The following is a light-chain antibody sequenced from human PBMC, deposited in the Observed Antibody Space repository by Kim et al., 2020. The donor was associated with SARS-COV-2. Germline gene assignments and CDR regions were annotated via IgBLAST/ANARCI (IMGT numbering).Light chain of an antibody. CDR1: QDISRY. V-gene: IGKV1-39*01. J-gene: IGKJ2*01. CDR2: AAS. Sequence: ASIGDRVTITCRASQDISRYLNWYQQKPGHAPKFLIFAASNLRSGVPSRFSGRGSGTDFTLTIDNLQPEDFATYFCQQSYSNPKYTFGQGTKLEI. CDR3: QQSYSNPKYT.